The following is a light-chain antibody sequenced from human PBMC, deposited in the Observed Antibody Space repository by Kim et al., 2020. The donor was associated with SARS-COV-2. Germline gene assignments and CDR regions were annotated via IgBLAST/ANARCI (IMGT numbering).Light chain of an antibody. Sequence: DIQMTQFPSSLSASVGDRVTITCRASQSISTHVNWYQKRPGKAPQLLFYAASSLQGGVPSMFSGSGSGTDFSLIISSLHPEDFATYYCQQAYSAPYTFGQETNLEI. CDR1: QSISTH. V-gene: IGKV1-39*01. J-gene: IGKJ2*01. CDR3: QQAYSAPYT. CDR2: AAS.